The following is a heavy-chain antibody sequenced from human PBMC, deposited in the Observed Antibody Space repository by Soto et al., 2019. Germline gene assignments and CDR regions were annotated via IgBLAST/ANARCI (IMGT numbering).Heavy chain of an antibody. D-gene: IGHD3-9*01. CDR3: AKGRYFDASGGCANF. V-gene: IGHV3-23*01. CDR2: ISGSGWQT. CDR1: GFTFNSYA. Sequence: EVRLMESGGGFLQPGGSQRLSCVASGFTFNSYAMSWVRQTPEKGLEWVSAISGSGWQTYYAQSVQGRFTISRDNSKTTVYLRMTRLRAEDSGIYYCAKGRYFDASGGCANFWGRGTLVTVSS. J-gene: IGHJ2*01.